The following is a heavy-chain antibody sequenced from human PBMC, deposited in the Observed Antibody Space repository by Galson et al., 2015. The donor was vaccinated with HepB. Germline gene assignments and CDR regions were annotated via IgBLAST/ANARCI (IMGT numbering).Heavy chain of an antibody. CDR1: GFTFSDYY. V-gene: IGHV3-11*01. J-gene: IGHJ6*02. Sequence: SLRLSCAASGFTFSDYYMSWIRQAPGKGLEWVSYISSSGSTIYYADSVKGRFTISRDNAKNSLYLQMNSLRAEDTAVYYCARDRVGDYLLLDYYYGMDVWGQGTTVTVSS. CDR3: ARDRVGDYLLLDYYYGMDV. CDR2: ISSSGSTI. D-gene: IGHD4-17*01.